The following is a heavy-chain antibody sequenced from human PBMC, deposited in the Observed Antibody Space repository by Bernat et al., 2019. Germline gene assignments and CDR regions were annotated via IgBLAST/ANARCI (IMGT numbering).Heavy chain of an antibody. Sequence: EVQLVESGGGLVQPGGSLRLSCAASVFTFSSYEMNWVRQAPGKGLEWVSYISSSGSTIYYADTVKGRFTISRDNAKNSQYLQMNSLRAEDTAVYYCASGLANFDYWGQGTLVTVSS. V-gene: IGHV3-48*03. CDR3: ASGLANFDY. J-gene: IGHJ4*02. CDR2: ISSSGSTI. D-gene: IGHD2-8*01. CDR1: VFTFSSYE.